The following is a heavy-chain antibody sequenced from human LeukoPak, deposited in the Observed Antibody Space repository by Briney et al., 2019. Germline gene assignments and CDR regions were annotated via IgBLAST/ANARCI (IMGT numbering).Heavy chain of an antibody. Sequence: GGSLRLSCAASGFTFSSYWMSWVRQAPGKGLEWVANIKQDGSEKYYVDSVKGRFTISRDYAKNSLYLQMNSLRAEDTAVYYCARDLAVAAAGTRYYYYGMDVWGQGTTVTVSS. CDR1: GFTFSSYW. V-gene: IGHV3-7*01. J-gene: IGHJ6*02. CDR3: ARDLAVAAAGTRYYYYGMDV. D-gene: IGHD6-13*01. CDR2: IKQDGSEK.